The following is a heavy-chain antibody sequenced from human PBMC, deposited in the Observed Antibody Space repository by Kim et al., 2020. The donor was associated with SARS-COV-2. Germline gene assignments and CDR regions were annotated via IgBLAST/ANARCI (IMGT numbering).Heavy chain of an antibody. Sequence: SGPTLVNPTQTLTLTCTFSGFSLSTSGMCVSWIRQPPGKALEWLALIDWDDDKYYSTSLKTRLTISKDTSKNQVVLTMTNMDPVDTATYYCARIRFGSWFGVYYGMDVWGQGTTDTVSS. CDR2: IDWDDDK. D-gene: IGHD3-10*01. CDR1: GFSLSTSGMC. CDR3: ARIRFGSWFGVYYGMDV. V-gene: IGHV2-70*01. J-gene: IGHJ6*02.